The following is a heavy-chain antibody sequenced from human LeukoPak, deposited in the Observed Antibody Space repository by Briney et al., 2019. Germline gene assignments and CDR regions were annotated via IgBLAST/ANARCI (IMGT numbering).Heavy chain of an antibody. Sequence: GESLKISCKSSGYSFNSYYIGWVRQMPGKGLEWMGMIYPGDPETRYSPSFQGHVTISLDRSITTAYLRFNNLKASDTAMYYCARGVDFWSGSPYFDFWGQGTLVTVSS. CDR3: ARGVDFWSGSPYFDF. CDR2: IYPGDPET. D-gene: IGHD3-3*01. J-gene: IGHJ4*02. CDR1: GYSFNSYY. V-gene: IGHV5-51*01.